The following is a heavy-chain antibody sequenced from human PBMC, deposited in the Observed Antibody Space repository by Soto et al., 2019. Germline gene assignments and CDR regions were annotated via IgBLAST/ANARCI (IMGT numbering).Heavy chain of an antibody. D-gene: IGHD6-6*01. V-gene: IGHV1-46*03. CDR3: TRGLASGDY. CDR2: INPNGGSS. CDR1: GYIFTNFY. Sequence: QVQLVQPGAEVKKPGASVKFSCKASGYIFTNFYIHWVRQAPGQGLGWMGIINPNGGSSNHTQNFQSRVTMTRDTSTSTDYMDLSSLRSDDTAVYYCTRGLASGDYWGQGTLITVSS. J-gene: IGHJ4*02.